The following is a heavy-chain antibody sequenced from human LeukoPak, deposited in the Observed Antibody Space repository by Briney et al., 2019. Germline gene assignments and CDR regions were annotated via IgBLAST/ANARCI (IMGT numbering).Heavy chain of an antibody. CDR1: GGSISSSSYY. V-gene: IGHV4-39*01. CDR2: ISYSGST. Sequence: SATLSLTCTVSGGSISSSSYYWGWIRQPPGKGLEWIGSISYSGSTYYNPSLKNRVTISVDTSKTQFSLKLSSVTAADTAVYYCARRSLGIMHAFDIWGQGTMVTVSS. D-gene: IGHD3-16*01. J-gene: IGHJ3*02. CDR3: ARRSLGIMHAFDI.